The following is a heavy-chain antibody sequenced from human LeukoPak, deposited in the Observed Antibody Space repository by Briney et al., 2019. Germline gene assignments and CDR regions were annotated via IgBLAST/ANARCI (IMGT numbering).Heavy chain of an antibody. Sequence: GGSLRLSCEASGFTFSYSGMHWVRQAPGKGLEWVAVMSYDGKDTFHADSVEGRFTISRDNSKNTVWLQMNSPKPEDTAVYYCARAMRGYCSGADCHPAPDVSHCGHGIDVWGQGTTVTVSS. J-gene: IGHJ6*02. CDR1: GFTFSYSG. CDR3: ARAMRGYCSGADCHPAPDVSHCGHGIDV. D-gene: IGHD2-15*01. CDR2: MSYDGKDT. V-gene: IGHV3-30*03.